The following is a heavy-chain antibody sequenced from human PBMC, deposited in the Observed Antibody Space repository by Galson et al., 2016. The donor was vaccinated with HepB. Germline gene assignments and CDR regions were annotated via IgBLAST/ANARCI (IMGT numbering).Heavy chain of an antibody. CDR3: AHIFWECFDY. CDR1: GFSLTTSGVA. V-gene: IGHV2-5*01. Sequence: PALVKPTQTLTLTCTFSGFSLTTSGVAVGWIRQPPGKALEWLALIYWNDDNRYSPSLKRRLTITKDPPKNQVVLTMTNMDPVDTATYFCAHIFWECFDYWGQGTLVTVSS. J-gene: IGHJ4*02. D-gene: IGHD3-3*01. CDR2: IYWNDDN.